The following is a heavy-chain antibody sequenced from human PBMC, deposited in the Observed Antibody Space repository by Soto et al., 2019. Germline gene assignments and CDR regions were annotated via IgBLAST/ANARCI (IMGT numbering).Heavy chain of an antibody. V-gene: IGHV3-7*01. J-gene: IGHJ4*02. CDR1: GFTFSSYW. D-gene: IGHD2-2*01. CDR2: IKQDGSEK. CDR3: AMGRGCGTGCHNCDY. Sequence: EVQLVESGGGLVQPGGSLRLSCAASGFTFSSYWMSWVRQAPGKGLEWVANIKQDGSEKYYVDSVKGRFTISRDNAKNSLYRQMNRLRAEDTAVYYCAMGRGCGTGCHNCDYWGQGTLVTVSS.